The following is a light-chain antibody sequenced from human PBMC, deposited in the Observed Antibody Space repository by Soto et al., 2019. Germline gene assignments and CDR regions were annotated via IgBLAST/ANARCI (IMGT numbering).Light chain of an antibody. CDR1: QSVNSRY. Sequence: DIVVAHVSVTPDLSPVQSTPLYCXXSQSVNSRYLAWYQQKPSQAPRLLIYGASSRASDIPDRFSGSGSGTDFTLTISRLEPEDFAVYYCQQYGTSPWTFGQGTKVDIK. V-gene: IGKV3-20*01. J-gene: IGKJ1*01. CDR3: QQYGTSPWT. CDR2: GAS.